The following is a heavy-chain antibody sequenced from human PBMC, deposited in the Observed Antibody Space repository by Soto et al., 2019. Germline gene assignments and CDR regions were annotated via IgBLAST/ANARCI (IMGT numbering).Heavy chain of an antibody. J-gene: IGHJ6*02. CDR1: GGSISSGGYC. CDR2: IYYSGST. V-gene: IGHV4-31*03. CDR3: ARDLVNGMDV. Sequence: SETLSLTCTVSGGSISSGGYCWSWIRQHPGKGLEWIGYIYYSGSTYYNPSLKSRVTISVDTSKNQFSLKLSSVTAADTAVYYCARDLVNGMDVWGQGTTVTVSS. D-gene: IGHD6-13*01.